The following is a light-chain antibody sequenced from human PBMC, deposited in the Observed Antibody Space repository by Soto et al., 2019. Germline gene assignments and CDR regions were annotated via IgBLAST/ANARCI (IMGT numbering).Light chain of an antibody. CDR3: CSYAGGYTWV. J-gene: IGLJ3*02. CDR1: SSDVGDYNY. Sequence: QSALPQPRSVSGSPGQSGTISCTGTSSDVGDYNYVSWYQQHPGKAPKLLIYAVNMRPSGVPDRFSGYKSGNTASLTISGLQAEDEADYSCCSYAGGYTWVFGGGTKATVL. CDR2: AVN. V-gene: IGLV2-11*01.